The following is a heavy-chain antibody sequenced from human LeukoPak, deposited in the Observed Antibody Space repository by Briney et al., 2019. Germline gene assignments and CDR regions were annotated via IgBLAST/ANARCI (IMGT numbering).Heavy chain of an antibody. V-gene: IGHV3-7*03. CDR1: GNYW. D-gene: IGHD1-1*01. Sequence: GGSLRLSCAASGNYWMHWVRQAPGKGPEWVANMNQDGSEKNYVDSVKGRFTISRDNTKNSLFLQMDSLRAEDTAFYYCARGNDSPYDHTFDYWGQGTLVTVSS. CDR3: ARGNDSPYDHTFDY. J-gene: IGHJ4*02. CDR2: MNQDGSEK.